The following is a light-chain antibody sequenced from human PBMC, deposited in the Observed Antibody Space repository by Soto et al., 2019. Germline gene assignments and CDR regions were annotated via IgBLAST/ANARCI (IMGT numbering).Light chain of an antibody. Sequence: QSALTQPASVSGSPGQSITISCTGTSSDVGGYNYVSWYQQHPGKAPKLMIYDVSNRPPGVSNRFSGSKSGNTASLTISGLQAEDEADHYCSSYTSSSTLEVFGGGTKLTVL. CDR3: SSYTSSSTLEV. CDR1: SSDVGGYNY. J-gene: IGLJ2*01. CDR2: DVS. V-gene: IGLV2-14*01.